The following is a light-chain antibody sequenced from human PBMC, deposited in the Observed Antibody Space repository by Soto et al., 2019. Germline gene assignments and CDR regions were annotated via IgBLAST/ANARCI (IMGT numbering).Light chain of an antibody. CDR1: QSLSGNY. Sequence: EIVLTQSPGTLSLSPGERVTLSCRASQSLSGNYLAWYQQKPGQAPRFLIYGASNRATGIPDRYSGGGSGTGFDLTINRLEPEDFAVYYCQQYGHSPITFGQGTRLEIK. CDR2: GAS. V-gene: IGKV3-20*01. J-gene: IGKJ5*01. CDR3: QQYGHSPIT.